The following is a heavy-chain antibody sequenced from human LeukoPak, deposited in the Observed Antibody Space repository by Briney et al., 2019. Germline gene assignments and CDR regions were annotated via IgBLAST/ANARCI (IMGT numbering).Heavy chain of an antibody. CDR1: GYTFTSHD. CDR2: MNPNSGNT. J-gene: IGHJ4*02. D-gene: IGHD3-22*01. CDR3: ASVDYYDSSGYIGN. Sequence: ASVKVSCKASGYTFTSHDINWERQATGQGLEWMGWMNPNSGNTGYAQKFQGRVTMTRNTAISTAYMELSSLRSEDTAVYYCASVDYYDSSGYIGNWGQGTLVTVSS. V-gene: IGHV1-8*01.